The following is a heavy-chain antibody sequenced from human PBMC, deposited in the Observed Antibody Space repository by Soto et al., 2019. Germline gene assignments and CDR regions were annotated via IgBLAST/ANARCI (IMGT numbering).Heavy chain of an antibody. D-gene: IGHD6-19*01. CDR2: IWYDGSNK. V-gene: IGHV3-33*01. CDR1: GFTFSSYG. J-gene: IGHJ5*02. Sequence: PGGSLRLSCAASGFTFSSYGMHWVRQAPGKGLEWVAVIWYDGSNKYYADSVKGRFTISRDNSKYTLYLQMNSLRAEDTAVYSCARCSGLWLVLGLGFDPSGQGTLLTVSS. CDR3: ARCSGLWLVLGLGFDP.